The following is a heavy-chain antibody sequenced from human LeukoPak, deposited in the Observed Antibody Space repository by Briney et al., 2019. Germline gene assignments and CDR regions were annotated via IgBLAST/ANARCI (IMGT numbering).Heavy chain of an antibody. CDR3: AREGYDFWSGYYRAGDAFDI. CDR1: GGSISSSSYY. V-gene: IGHV4-39*07. Sequence: SETLSLTCTVSGGSISSSSYYWGWIRQPPGKGLEWIGSIYYSGSTYYNPSLKSRVTISVDTSKNQFSLKLSSVTAADTAVYYCAREGYDFWSGYYRAGDAFDIWGQGTMVTVSS. J-gene: IGHJ3*02. D-gene: IGHD3-3*01. CDR2: IYYSGST.